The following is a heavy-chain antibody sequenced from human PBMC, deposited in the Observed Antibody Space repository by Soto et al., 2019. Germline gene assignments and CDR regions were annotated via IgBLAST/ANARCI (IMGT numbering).Heavy chain of an antibody. V-gene: IGHV3-7*01. Sequence: QPGGSLRLSCAASGFTFSSYWMSWVRQAPGKGLEWVANIKQDGSEKYYVDSVKGRFTISRDNTKNSLYLQMNSLRAEDTAVYYCARPRIAAAYYFDCWGQGTLVTAPQ. CDR3: ARPRIAAAYYFDC. CDR2: IKQDGSEK. D-gene: IGHD6-13*01. J-gene: IGHJ4*02. CDR1: GFTFSSYW.